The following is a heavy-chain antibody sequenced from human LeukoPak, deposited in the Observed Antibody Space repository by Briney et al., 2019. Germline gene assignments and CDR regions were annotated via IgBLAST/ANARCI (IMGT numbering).Heavy chain of an antibody. V-gene: IGHV3-7*01. D-gene: IGHD6-13*01. CDR2: IKQDGSEK. Sequence: GGSLRLSCTGSGFTFGDYAMNWFRQAPGKGLEWVANIKQDGSEKYYLDSVKGRFTISRDNAKNSLYLQMNSLRAEDTAVYFCTREAAAGIDYWGQGTLVTVSS. CDR1: GFTFGDYA. CDR3: TREAAAGIDY. J-gene: IGHJ4*02.